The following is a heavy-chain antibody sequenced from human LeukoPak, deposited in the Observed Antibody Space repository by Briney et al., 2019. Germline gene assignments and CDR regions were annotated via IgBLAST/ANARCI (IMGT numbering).Heavy chain of an antibody. J-gene: IGHJ6*02. CDR2: IYPRDSDT. CDR1: GYRFTNNW. CDR3: ARDGHDSGSPPVAYGMDV. D-gene: IGHD1-26*01. V-gene: IGHV5-51*01. Sequence: GESLKISCKGSGYRFTNNWIGWVRQMPGKGLEWMGIIYPRDSDTRYSPSFQGQVTISADKSISTAYLQWSSLKASDTAMYYCARDGHDSGSPPVAYGMDVWGQGTTVTVSS.